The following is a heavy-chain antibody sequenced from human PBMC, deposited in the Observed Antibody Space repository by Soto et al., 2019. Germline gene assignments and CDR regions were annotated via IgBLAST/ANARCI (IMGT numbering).Heavy chain of an antibody. J-gene: IGHJ5*02. CDR1: GYTFTSYD. Sequence: ASVKVSCKASGYTFTSYDINWVRQATGQGLEWMGWMNPNSGNTVYAQKFQGRVTMTRNTSISTAYMELSSLRSEDTAVYYCARIRDGFWSSGYDNRCERSGQGTPVPVSS. D-gene: IGHD3-22*01. CDR3: ARIRDGFWSSGYDNRCER. V-gene: IGHV1-8*01. CDR2: MNPNSGNT.